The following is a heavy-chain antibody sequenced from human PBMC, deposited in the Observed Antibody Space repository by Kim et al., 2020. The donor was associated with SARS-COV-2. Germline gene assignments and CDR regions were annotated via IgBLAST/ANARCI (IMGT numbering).Heavy chain of an antibody. J-gene: IGHJ4*02. D-gene: IGHD1-26*01. CDR2: INPSGGST. V-gene: IGHV1-46*01. Sequence: ASVKVSCKASGYTFTSYYMHWVRQAPGQGLEWMGIINPSGGSTSYAQKFQGRVTMTRDTSTSTVYMELSSLRSEDTAVYYCATEQATDDYFDYWGQGTLVTVSS. CDR1: GYTFTSYY. CDR3: ATEQATDDYFDY.